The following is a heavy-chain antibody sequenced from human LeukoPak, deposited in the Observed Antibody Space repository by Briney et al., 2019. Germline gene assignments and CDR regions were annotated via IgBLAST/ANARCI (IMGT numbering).Heavy chain of an antibody. Sequence: PSETLSLTCTVSGGSISSYYWSWIRQPPGKGLEWIGYIYYSGSTNYNPSLKSRVTISVDTSKNQFSLKLSSVTAADTAVYYCAREYNFGLGYWGQGTLVTVSS. J-gene: IGHJ4*02. CDR3: AREYNFGLGY. CDR1: GGSISSYY. D-gene: IGHD5-24*01. CDR2: IYYSGST. V-gene: IGHV4-59*01.